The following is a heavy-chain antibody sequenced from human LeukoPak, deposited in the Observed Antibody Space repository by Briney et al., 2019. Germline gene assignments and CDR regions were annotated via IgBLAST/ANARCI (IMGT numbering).Heavy chain of an antibody. J-gene: IGHJ6*02. V-gene: IGHV1-18*01. CDR1: GYTFTSYA. D-gene: IGHD3-22*01. CDR2: ISGYNGNT. Sequence: GASVKVSCKASGYTFTSYAISWVRQAPGQGLEWMGWISGYNGNTNYAQKLQGRVTMTTDTSTSTAYMELRSLRSDDTAVYYCARGSGYYDSSGYYYYYGMDVWGQGTTVTVSS. CDR3: ARGSGYYDSSGYYYYYGMDV.